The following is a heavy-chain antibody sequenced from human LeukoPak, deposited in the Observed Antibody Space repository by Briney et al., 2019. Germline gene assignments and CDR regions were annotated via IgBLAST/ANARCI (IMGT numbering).Heavy chain of an antibody. CDR1: GFTFSSYG. CDR3: AKDLGGAVAGPRYFQH. CDR2: IRYVGSNK. V-gene: IGHV3-30*02. J-gene: IGHJ1*01. D-gene: IGHD6-19*01. Sequence: GGSLRLSCAASGFTFSSYGMHWVRQAPGKGLEGVAFIRYVGSNKYYADSVKGRFTISRDNSKSTLYLQVNSLKAEDTAVYYCAKDLGGAVAGPRYFQHWGQGTLVTVSS.